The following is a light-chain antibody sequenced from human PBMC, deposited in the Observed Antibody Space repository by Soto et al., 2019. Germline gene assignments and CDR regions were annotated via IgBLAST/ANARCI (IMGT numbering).Light chain of an antibody. CDR1: SSNIGDNT. CDR2: SND. J-gene: IGLJ2*01. CDR3: AVWDDSLDVVV. Sequence: QSVLTQPPSASGTPGQRVTISCSGSSSNIGDNTVTWYQQLPGTAPKLLIYSNDQRSSGVPDRFSGSKSGTSASLAISGLQSEDEADYYCAVWDDSLDVVVFGGGTKLTVL. V-gene: IGLV1-44*01.